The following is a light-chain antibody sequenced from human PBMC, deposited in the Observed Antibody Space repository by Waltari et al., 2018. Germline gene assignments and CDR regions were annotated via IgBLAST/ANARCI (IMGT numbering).Light chain of an antibody. CDR3: CSYADSSSLV. V-gene: IGLV2-23*02. CDR2: EVT. J-gene: IGLJ3*02. Sequence: QSALTQPASVSGSPGQSITISCPGTNSDIESYNLVSWYQQLPGKAPKLMIYEVTKRPSGVSYRFSGSKSGNTASLTIAGLQAEDEADYYCCSYADSSSLVFGGGTKLTVL. CDR1: NSDIESYNL.